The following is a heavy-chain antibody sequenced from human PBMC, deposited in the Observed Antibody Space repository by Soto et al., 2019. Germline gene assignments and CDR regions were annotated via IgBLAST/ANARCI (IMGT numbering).Heavy chain of an antibody. J-gene: IGHJ6*03. CDR1: GFTFSSYS. CDR3: ARDMGNGAIFGVVIIPRWVCMDV. Sequence: EVQLVESGGGLVQPGGSLRLSCAASGFTFSSYSMNWVRQAPGKGLEWVSYISSSSSTIYYADSVKGRFTISRDNAKNSLYLQMNSLRAEDTAVYYCARDMGNGAIFGVVIIPRWVCMDVWGKGTTVTVSS. CDR2: ISSSSSTI. D-gene: IGHD3-3*01. V-gene: IGHV3-48*01.